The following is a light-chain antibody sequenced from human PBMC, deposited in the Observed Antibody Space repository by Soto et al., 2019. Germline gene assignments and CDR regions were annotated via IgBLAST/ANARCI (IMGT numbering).Light chain of an antibody. J-gene: IGKJ4*01. CDR2: AAS. Sequence: ATQMTQSPSSLSASVGDRVTITCRASQGIRNDLGRYQQKPGKAPRILIYAASRLQSGVTSRFTGSGSGTDYTLTITSLQPEDSAPYDCLQDYTYPLYFGGGTKVEIK. CDR1: QGIRND. CDR3: LQDYTYPLY. V-gene: IGKV1-6*01.